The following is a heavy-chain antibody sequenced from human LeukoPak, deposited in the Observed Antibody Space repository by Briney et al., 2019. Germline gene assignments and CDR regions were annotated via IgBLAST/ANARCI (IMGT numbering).Heavy chain of an antibody. D-gene: IGHD6-19*01. Sequence: KSSGTLSLTCTVSGGSISSYYWSWIRQPAGKGLEWIGRIYTSGSTNYNPSLKSRVTMSVDTSKNQFSLKLSSVTAADTAVYYCARRLPVAGTDDAFDIWGQGTMVTVSS. CDR2: IYTSGST. CDR1: GGSISSYY. J-gene: IGHJ3*02. V-gene: IGHV4-4*07. CDR3: ARRLPVAGTDDAFDI.